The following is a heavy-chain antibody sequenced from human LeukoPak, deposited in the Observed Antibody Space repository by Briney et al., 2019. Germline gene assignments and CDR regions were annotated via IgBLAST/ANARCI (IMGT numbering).Heavy chain of an antibody. CDR3: ARGVVVAAAASYPGYYFDY. Sequence: SQTLSLTCAISGDSVSNKNTAWNWIRQSPSRGLEWLGRTYYRSKWHNTYAASVKSRITINPDTSKNQFSLQLSSVAAADTAVYYCARGVVVAAAASYPGYYFDYWGQGTLVTVSS. CDR2: TYYRSKWHN. D-gene: IGHD6-13*01. J-gene: IGHJ4*02. CDR1: GDSVSNKNTA. V-gene: IGHV6-1*01.